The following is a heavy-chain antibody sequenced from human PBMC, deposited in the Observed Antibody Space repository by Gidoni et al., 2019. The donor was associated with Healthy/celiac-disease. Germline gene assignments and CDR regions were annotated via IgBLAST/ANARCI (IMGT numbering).Heavy chain of an antibody. CDR3: ARNMYDSSAYYLDY. J-gene: IGHJ4*02. CDR1: GFTFSDYG. V-gene: IGHV3-30*02. D-gene: IGHD3-22*01. CDR2: RRYDGNKK. Sequence: QVQLVQSGGGVVQPWGSLSLSCAACGFTFSDYGMHWVRRAPGKGLEWVTFRRYDGNKKYYAGSVKGRFTISRENSKNTLYLQMNSLRAEDTAVYYCARNMYDSSAYYLDYWGQGTLVTVSS.